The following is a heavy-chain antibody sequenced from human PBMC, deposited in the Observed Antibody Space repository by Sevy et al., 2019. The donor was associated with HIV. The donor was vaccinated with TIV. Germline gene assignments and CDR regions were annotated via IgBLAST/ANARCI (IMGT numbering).Heavy chain of an antibody. CDR3: ARSYSSSWYILYYCEY. CDR1: GFSFSSYS. D-gene: IGHD6-13*01. Sequence: GGSLRLSCAASGFSFSSYSVSWVRQAPGKGLEWVASIGSSNSYIYYADSVKGRFTITRDNAKNSLFQNMNTLRAEDTAVYYCARSYSSSWYILYYCEYWGQGTPVSVS. J-gene: IGHJ4*02. CDR2: IGSSNSYI. V-gene: IGHV3-21*01.